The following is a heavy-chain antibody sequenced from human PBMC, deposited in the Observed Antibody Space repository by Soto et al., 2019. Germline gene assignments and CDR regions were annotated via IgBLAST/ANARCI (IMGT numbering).Heavy chain of an antibody. Sequence: SETLSLTCTVSGDSISSSNYFWGWIRQPPGKGLEWIGYIYYSGRTNYNPSLKSRVTISVDTSKNQFSLKLSSVTAADTAVYYCARGYCSSTICYIWDNWFDPWGQGTLVTVSS. D-gene: IGHD2-2*02. CDR1: GDSISSSNYF. J-gene: IGHJ5*02. V-gene: IGHV4-61*05. CDR2: IYYSGRT. CDR3: ARGYCSSTICYIWDNWFDP.